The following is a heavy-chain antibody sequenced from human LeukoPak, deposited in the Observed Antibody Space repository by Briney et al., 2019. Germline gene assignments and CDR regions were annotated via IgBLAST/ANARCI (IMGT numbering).Heavy chain of an antibody. CDR1: GGTFSSYA. CDR3: ARDGIPWGAAAETLNRFDP. Sequence: GASVKVSCKASGGTFSSYAISWVRQAPGQGLEWMGGIIPIFGTANYAQKFQGRVTITADESTSTAYMELSSLRSEDTAVYYCARDGIPWGAAAETLNRFDPWGQGTLVTVSS. J-gene: IGHJ5*02. D-gene: IGHD6-25*01. V-gene: IGHV1-69*01. CDR2: IIPIFGTA.